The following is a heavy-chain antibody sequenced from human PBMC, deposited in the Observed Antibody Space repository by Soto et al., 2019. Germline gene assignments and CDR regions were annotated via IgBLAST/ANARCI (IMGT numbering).Heavy chain of an antibody. CDR1: GDSMTTVGYY. J-gene: IGHJ4*02. CDR2: ISYSGST. Sequence: QVQLQESGPGLVKPSQTLSLTCTVSGDSMTTVGYYWTWIRQHPGQGLEWIGFISYSGSTYYSSSLQGRVAISADPSKNQFSLKLNSVTAADTAVYYCTRGDYWGQGTRVTVSS. V-gene: IGHV4-31*03. CDR3: TRGDY.